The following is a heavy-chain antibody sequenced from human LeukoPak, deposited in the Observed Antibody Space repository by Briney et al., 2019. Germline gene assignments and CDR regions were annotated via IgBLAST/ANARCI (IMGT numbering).Heavy chain of an antibody. D-gene: IGHD3-22*01. CDR2: ISYDGSNK. CDR1: GFTFSSYG. Sequence: PGGSLRLSCAASGFTFSSYGMHWVRQAPGKGLEWVAVISYDGSNKYYADSVKGRFTISRDNSKNTLYLQMNSLRAEDTAVYYCASAGVGYYYDSSGYPFDYWGQGTLVTVSS. J-gene: IGHJ4*02. V-gene: IGHV3-30*03. CDR3: ASAGVGYYYDSSGYPFDY.